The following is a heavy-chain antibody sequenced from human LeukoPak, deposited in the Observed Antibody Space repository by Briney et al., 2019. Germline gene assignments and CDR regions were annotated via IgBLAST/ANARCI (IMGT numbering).Heavy chain of an antibody. CDR3: ARVVLGQWLADFDY. D-gene: IGHD6-19*01. CDR1: GFTFSSYA. J-gene: IGHJ4*02. CDR2: ISGSGGAK. Sequence: GGSLRLSCAASGFTFSSYAMTWVRQAPGKGLEWVSAISGSGGAKYYADSVKGRFTISRDNSKNTLYLQMNSLRAEDTAVYYCARVVLGQWLADFDYWGQGTLVTVSS. V-gene: IGHV3-23*01.